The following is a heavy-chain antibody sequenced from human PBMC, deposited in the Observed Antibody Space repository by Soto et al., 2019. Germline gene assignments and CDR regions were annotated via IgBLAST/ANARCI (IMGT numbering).Heavy chain of an antibody. Sequence: SETLSLTCTVSGGSISSSSYHWGWIRQPPGKGLEWIGSIYYSGSTYYDPSLKSRVTISVDTSKNQFSLKLSSVTAADTAVYYFASLYYDFWSGYRSDAFDIWGQGTMVTVSS. V-gene: IGHV4-39*01. CDR1: GGSISSSSYH. CDR2: IYYSGST. J-gene: IGHJ3*02. CDR3: ASLYYDFWSGYRSDAFDI. D-gene: IGHD3-3*01.